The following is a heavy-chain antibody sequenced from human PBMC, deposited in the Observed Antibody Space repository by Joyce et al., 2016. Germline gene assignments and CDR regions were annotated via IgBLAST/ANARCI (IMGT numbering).Heavy chain of an antibody. V-gene: IGHV3-13*05. CDR1: GFTFSAYE. CDR3: ARERGGGMSAFDI. CDR2: IGTAGDP. Sequence: EVQLVEAGGALVQPGGSLRLSCAASGFTFSAYEIHWVRQTTGKGLECVSGIGTAGDPYYAGSVKGRFTISRENAKSSLFLQMNSLRAEDTAVYYCARERGGGMSAFDIWGQGTMVTVSS. J-gene: IGHJ3*02. D-gene: IGHD3-16*01.